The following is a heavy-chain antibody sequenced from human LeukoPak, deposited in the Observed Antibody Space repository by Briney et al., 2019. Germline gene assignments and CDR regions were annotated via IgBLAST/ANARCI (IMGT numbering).Heavy chain of an antibody. D-gene: IGHD4-17*01. CDR1: GFTFSSYG. CDR2: ISYHGINK. V-gene: IGHV3-30*18. Sequence: GGSLRLSCAASGFTFSSYGMHWVRQAPGKGLEWVAVISYHGINKYYADSVKGRFTISRDNSKDTLYLQMNSLRAEDTAVYYCAKYPDFGEHADWFVPWGQGTLVTVSS. CDR3: AKYPDFGEHADWFVP. J-gene: IGHJ5*02.